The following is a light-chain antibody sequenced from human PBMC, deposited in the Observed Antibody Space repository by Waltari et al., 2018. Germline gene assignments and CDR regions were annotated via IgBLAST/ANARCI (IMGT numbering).Light chain of an antibody. CDR1: HSVRED. Sequence: ETVRTLSPATLPLSPGERATSSGRASHSVREDLAWYQQRPGRAPRLLIYGASNRATGVPDRFSGTGYETDFTLTINYLEPEDFAVYSCQERISWPLTIGGGSKEEIK. CDR3: QERISWPLT. CDR2: GAS. J-gene: IGKJ4*01. V-gene: IGKV3-11*01.